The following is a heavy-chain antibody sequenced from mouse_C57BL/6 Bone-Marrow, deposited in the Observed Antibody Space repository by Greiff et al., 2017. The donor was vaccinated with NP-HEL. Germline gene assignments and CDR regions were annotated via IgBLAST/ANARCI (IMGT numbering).Heavy chain of an antibody. CDR3: ARNLYGSSYWFAY. CDR2: IDPSDSYT. D-gene: IGHD1-1*01. Sequence: QVQLKQPGAELVMPGASVKLSCKASGYTFTSYWMHWVKQRPGQGLEWIGEIDPSDSYTNYNQKFKGKSTLTVDKSSSTAYMQLSSLTSEDSAVYYCARNLYGSSYWFAYWGQGTLVTVSA. J-gene: IGHJ3*01. V-gene: IGHV1-69*01. CDR1: GYTFTSYW.